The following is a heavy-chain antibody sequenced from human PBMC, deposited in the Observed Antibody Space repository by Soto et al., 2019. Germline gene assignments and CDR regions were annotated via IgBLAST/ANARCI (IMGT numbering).Heavy chain of an antibody. V-gene: IGHV4-61*08. Sequence: SETLSLTCTVSGGSISSGGYYWSWIRQPPGKGLEWIGYIYYSGSTNYNPSLKSRVTISVDTSKNQFSLKLSSVTAADTAVYYCARQTLGFGESNDAFDIWGQGTMVTVSS. CDR3: ARQTLGFGESNDAFDI. D-gene: IGHD3-10*01. CDR1: GGSISSGGYY. CDR2: IYYSGST. J-gene: IGHJ3*02.